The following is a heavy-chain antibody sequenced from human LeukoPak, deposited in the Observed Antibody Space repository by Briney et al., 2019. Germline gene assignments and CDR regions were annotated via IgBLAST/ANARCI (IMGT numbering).Heavy chain of an antibody. Sequence: ASVKLSCNASGGTFSSYAISWVRQAPGQGLEWMGGIIPIFGTANYAQKFQGRVTITADESTSTDYMELSSLRSEDTDVYYCARGLFYDILTGAYYYGMDVWGKGTTVTVSS. D-gene: IGHD3-9*01. CDR1: GGTFSSYA. V-gene: IGHV1-69*13. CDR3: ARGLFYDILTGAYYYGMDV. CDR2: IIPIFGTA. J-gene: IGHJ6*04.